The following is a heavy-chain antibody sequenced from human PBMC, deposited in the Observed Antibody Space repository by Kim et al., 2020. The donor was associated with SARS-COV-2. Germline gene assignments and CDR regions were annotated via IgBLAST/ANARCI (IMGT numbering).Heavy chain of an antibody. Sequence: GGSLRLSCTASGFTFGDYAMSWFRQAPGKGLEWVGFIRSKAYGGTTEYAASVKGRFTISRDDSKSIAYLQMNSLKTEDTAVYYCTDYYDSSGPQGGIDYWGQGTLVTVSS. CDR2: IRSKAYGGTT. V-gene: IGHV3-49*03. CDR3: TDYYDSSGPQGGIDY. D-gene: IGHD3-22*01. J-gene: IGHJ4*02. CDR1: GFTFGDYA.